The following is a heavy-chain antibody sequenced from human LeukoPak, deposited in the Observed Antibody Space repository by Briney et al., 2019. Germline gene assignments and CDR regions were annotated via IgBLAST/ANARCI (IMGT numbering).Heavy chain of an antibody. D-gene: IGHD6-13*01. J-gene: IGHJ4*02. CDR2: INHSGST. CDR1: GGSISSGTYH. V-gene: IGHV4-39*07. CDR3: ARGRRAAGIYFDY. Sequence: PSETLSLTCTVSGGSISSGTYHWSWIRQPPGKGLEWIGEINHSGSTNYNPSLKSRVTISVDTSKNQFSLKLSSVTAADTAVYYCARGRRAAGIYFDYWGQGTLVTVSS.